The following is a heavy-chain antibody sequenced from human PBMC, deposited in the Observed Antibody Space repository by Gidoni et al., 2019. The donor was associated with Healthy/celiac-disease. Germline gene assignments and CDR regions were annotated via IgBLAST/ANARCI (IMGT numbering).Heavy chain of an antibody. CDR1: GGSFGGYY. V-gene: IGHV4-34*01. J-gene: IGHJ5*02. D-gene: IGHD6-19*01. CDR3: ARKEPAGFDP. Sequence: QVQLQQWGAGLLKPSETLSLTCAVYGGSFGGYYWSWIRQPPGKGLEWIGEINHSGSTNYNPSLKSRVTISVDTSKNQFSLKLSSVTAADTAVYYCARKEPAGFDPWGQGTLVTVSS. CDR2: INHSGST.